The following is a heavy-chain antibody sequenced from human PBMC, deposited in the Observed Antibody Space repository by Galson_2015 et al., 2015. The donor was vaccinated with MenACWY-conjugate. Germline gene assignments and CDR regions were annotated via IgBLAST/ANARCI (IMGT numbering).Heavy chain of an antibody. Sequence: SLRLSCAASGFTFSSYAMHWVRQAPGKGLEWVAVIWYDGSNKYYADSVKGRFTISRDNSKKSLYLQMSSLRAEDTAVYYCVRDEPDAMGAYWGQGTRVTVSS. V-gene: IGHV3-33*01. D-gene: IGHD2-2*01. CDR1: GFTFSSYA. CDR3: VRDEPDAMGAY. J-gene: IGHJ4*02. CDR2: IWYDGSNK.